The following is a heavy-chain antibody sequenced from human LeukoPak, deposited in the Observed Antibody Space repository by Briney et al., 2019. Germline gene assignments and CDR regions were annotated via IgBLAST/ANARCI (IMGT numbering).Heavy chain of an antibody. V-gene: IGHV1-18*04. Sequence: ASVKVSCKASGYTFTGYYMHWVRQAPGQGLEWMGWISAYNGNTNYAQKLQGRVTMTTDTSTSTAYMELRSLRSDDTAVYYCARATYGSGSYSPYYFDYWGQGTLVTVSS. J-gene: IGHJ4*02. D-gene: IGHD3-10*01. CDR1: GYTFTGYY. CDR3: ARATYGSGSYSPYYFDY. CDR2: ISAYNGNT.